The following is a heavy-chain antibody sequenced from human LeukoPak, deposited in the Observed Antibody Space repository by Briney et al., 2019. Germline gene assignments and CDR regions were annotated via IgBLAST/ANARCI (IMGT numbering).Heavy chain of an antibody. D-gene: IGHD6-6*01. CDR1: GGSISSSSYY. V-gene: IGHV4-39*07. Sequence: SETLSLTCTVSGGSISSSSYYWGWIRQPPGKGLEWIGSIYYSGSTYYNPSLKSRVTTSADTSKNQLSLKLRSVTAADTAVYYCARVYSSFYCYFDLWGRGTLVTVSS. CDR3: ARVYSSFYCYFDL. CDR2: IYYSGST. J-gene: IGHJ2*01.